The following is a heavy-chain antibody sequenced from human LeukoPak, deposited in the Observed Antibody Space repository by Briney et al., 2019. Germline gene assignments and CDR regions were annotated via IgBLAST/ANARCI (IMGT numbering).Heavy chain of an antibody. CDR1: GFTFSNYG. J-gene: IGHJ4*02. CDR3: ARALARPVGRRGYYFDY. CDR2: ITGSSGST. V-gene: IGHV3-23*01. D-gene: IGHD6-6*01. Sequence: GGTLRLSCAASGFTFSNYGLSWVRQAPGKGLEWVSGITGSSGSTYYADSVKGRFTISRDNSKNTLYLQMNSLRAEDTAVYYCARALARPVGRRGYYFDYWGQGTLVTVSS.